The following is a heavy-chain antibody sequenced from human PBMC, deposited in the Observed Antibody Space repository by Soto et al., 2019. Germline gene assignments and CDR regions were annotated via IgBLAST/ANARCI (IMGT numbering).Heavy chain of an antibody. D-gene: IGHD2-15*01. J-gene: IGHJ4*02. Sequence: EVQLVESGGGLVKPGGSLRLSCAASGFTFSNAWMNWVRQAPGKGLEWVGRIKSKTDGGTTDYAAPVKGRFTISRDDSKNTLYLQMNSLKTDDTAVYYCTTDVMRIGHCSGGSCYSSDYWGQGTLVTVSS. CDR1: GFTFSNAW. CDR3: TTDVMRIGHCSGGSCYSSDY. V-gene: IGHV3-15*07. CDR2: IKSKTDGGTT.